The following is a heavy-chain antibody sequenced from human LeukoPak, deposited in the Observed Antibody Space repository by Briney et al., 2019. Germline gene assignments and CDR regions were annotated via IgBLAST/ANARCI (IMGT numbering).Heavy chain of an antibody. Sequence: AGSLRLSCGASGFTFSTYAMHWVRHAPGKGLECVSVISYAGTKKDYADSVKGRFTISRDNSNDTLYLQMNSLRPEDTALYYCARVNTIFGVDIVSLGAEFEFWGQGTLVTVSS. CDR3: ARVNTIFGVDIVSLGAEFEF. V-gene: IGHV3-30*03. CDR2: ISYAGTKK. J-gene: IGHJ4*02. D-gene: IGHD3-3*02. CDR1: GFTFSTYA.